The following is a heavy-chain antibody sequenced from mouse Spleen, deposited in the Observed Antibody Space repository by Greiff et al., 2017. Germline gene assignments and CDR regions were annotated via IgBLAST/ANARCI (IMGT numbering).Heavy chain of an antibody. CDR1: GFTFSDYY. V-gene: IGHV5-16*01. J-gene: IGHJ2*01. CDR2: INYDGSST. CDR3: ARDRRLLPFDY. Sequence: EVKLVESEGGLVQPGSSMKLSCTASGFTFSDYYMAWVRQVPEKGLEWVANINYDGSSTYYLDSLKSRFIISRDNAKNILYLQMSSLKSEDTATYYCARDRRLLPFDYWGQGTTLTVSS. D-gene: IGHD2-3*01.